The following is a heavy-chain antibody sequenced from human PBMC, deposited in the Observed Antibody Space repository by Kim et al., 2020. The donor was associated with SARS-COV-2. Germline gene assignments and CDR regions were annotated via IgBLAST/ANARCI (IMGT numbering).Heavy chain of an antibody. J-gene: IGHJ4*02. V-gene: IGHV1-18*01. CDR3: ARVVSSSSSGRVIDY. D-gene: IGHD6-6*01. Sequence: QKLQGRVTMTTDTSTSTAYMDLRSLRSDDTAVYYCARVVSSSSSGRVIDYWGQGTLVTVSS.